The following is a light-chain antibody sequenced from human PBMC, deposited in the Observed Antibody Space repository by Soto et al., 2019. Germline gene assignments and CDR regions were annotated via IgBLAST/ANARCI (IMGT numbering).Light chain of an antibody. CDR1: SSNIGAGHD. CDR2: GNS. J-gene: IGLJ1*01. CDR3: QSYDSSLSAYV. V-gene: IGLV1-40*01. Sequence: QSALTQPPSLSGAPGQRVTISCTGSSSNIGAGHDVHWYQQLPGTAPKLLIYGNSNRPSGVPDRFSGSKSGTSASLAITGLQAEDEADYYCQSYDSSLSAYVFGTGTKVTVL.